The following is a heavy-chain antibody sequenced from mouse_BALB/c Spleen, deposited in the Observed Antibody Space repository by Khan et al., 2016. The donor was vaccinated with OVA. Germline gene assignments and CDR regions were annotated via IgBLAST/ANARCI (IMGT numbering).Heavy chain of an antibody. CDR1: GYTFTSYW. D-gene: IGHD2-12*01. Sequence: LQESGPELVRPGASVKLSCKASGYTFTSYWMHWVKQRPGQGFEWIGDIYPGSGSTNYDEKFKSKATLTVDTSSSTAYMQLSSLTSEDSAVYDCTRWSYWFADWGQGTLVTVSA. CDR3: TRWSYWFAD. CDR2: IYPGSGST. V-gene: IGHV1S22*01. J-gene: IGHJ3*01.